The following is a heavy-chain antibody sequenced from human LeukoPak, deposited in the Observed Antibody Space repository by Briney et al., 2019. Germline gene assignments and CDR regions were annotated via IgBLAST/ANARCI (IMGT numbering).Heavy chain of an antibody. CDR1: GGSISSSSYY. CDR2: IYYSGST. Sequence: SETLSLTCTVSGGSISSSSYYWGWIRQPPGKGLEWIGSIYYSGSTYYNPSLKSRVTISVDTSKNQFSLKLSSVTAADTAVYYCARGGYYYGSGLGNFDYWGQGTLVTVSS. CDR3: ARGGYYYGSGLGNFDY. D-gene: IGHD3-10*01. V-gene: IGHV4-39*07. J-gene: IGHJ4*02.